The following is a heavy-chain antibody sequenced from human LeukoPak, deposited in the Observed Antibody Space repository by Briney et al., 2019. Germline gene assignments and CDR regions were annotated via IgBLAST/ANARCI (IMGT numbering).Heavy chain of an antibody. CDR1: GYTFTSYE. Sequence: ASVKVSCKASGYTFTSYEINWVRQATGHGLGWMGWMNPNSGDTAYAQKFQGRITMTRSTSITTAYMELSGLRSEDTAVYYCARGLGSYDSSELTWPMISFWGQGTQVTVSS. V-gene: IGHV1-8*01. CDR3: ARGLGSYDSSELTWPMISF. D-gene: IGHD3-22*01. J-gene: IGHJ4*02. CDR2: MNPNSGDT.